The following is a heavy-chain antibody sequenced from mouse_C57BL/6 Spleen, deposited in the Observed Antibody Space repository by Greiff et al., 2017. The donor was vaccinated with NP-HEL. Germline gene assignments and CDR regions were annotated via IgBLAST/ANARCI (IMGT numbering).Heavy chain of an antibody. CDR1: GYTFTSYT. V-gene: IGHV1-4*01. J-gene: IGHJ3*01. D-gene: IGHD2-4*01. CDR3: ARSYYDYDEGVAY. CDR2: INPSSGYT. Sequence: VQLQQSGAELARPGASVKMSCKASGYTFTSYTMHWVKQRPGQGLEWIGYINPSSGYTKYNQKFKDKATLTADKSSSTAYMQLSSLTSEDSAVYYCARSYYDYDEGVAYWGQGTLVTVSA.